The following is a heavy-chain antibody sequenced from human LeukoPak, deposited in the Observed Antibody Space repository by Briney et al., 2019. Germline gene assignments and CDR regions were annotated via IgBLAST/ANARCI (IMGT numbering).Heavy chain of an antibody. J-gene: IGHJ1*01. CDR1: GFTFSSNW. D-gene: IGHD2-21*02. CDR2: IKPDGSAE. CDR3: TSWGDTTAEYFQR. V-gene: IGHV3-7*01. Sequence: GGSLRLSCATSGFTFSSNWMSWVRHAPGRGLEWVANIKPDGSAEYYAASVKGRFTVSRDNAQNSMYLQMNSLRVEDTAVYYCTSWGDTTAEYFQRWGQSTLVTVSS.